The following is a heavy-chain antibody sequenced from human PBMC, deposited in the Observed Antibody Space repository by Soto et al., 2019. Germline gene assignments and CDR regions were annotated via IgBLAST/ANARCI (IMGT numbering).Heavy chain of an antibody. CDR1: GFTFSRNG. Sequence: QVQLVESGGGVVQPGRSLRLSCAASGFTFSRNGMHWVRQAPGKGLEWVAVISYDGSNKYYADSVKGRFTISRDNSKNTRYLKMNSLRAEDTAVYYCAKDRSNSWCLDYWGQGALVPVSS. CDR2: ISYDGSNK. D-gene: IGHD6-13*01. V-gene: IGHV3-30*18. J-gene: IGHJ4*02. CDR3: AKDRSNSWCLDY.